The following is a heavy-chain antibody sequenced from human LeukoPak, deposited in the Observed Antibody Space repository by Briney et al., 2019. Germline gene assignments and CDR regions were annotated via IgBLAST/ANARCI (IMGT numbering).Heavy chain of an antibody. V-gene: IGHV3-74*01. CDR2: VNTDGRST. Sequence: GGSLRLSCAASGFTFSSYWMHWVRQAPGKGLVWVSRVNTDGRSTSYADSVKGRFTISRDNAKNTLYLQMDSLRAEDTAVYYCARDGRIMGATIDYWGQGALVTVSS. CDR1: GFTFSSYW. CDR3: ARDGRIMGATIDY. J-gene: IGHJ4*02. D-gene: IGHD1-26*01.